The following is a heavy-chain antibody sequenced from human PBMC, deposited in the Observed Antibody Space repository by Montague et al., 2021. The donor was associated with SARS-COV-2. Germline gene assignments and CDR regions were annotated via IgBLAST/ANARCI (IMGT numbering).Heavy chain of an antibody. CDR1: GGSIKTYIW. D-gene: IGHD6-19*01. CDR2: ILHGGTA. V-gene: IGHV4-4*02. J-gene: IGHJ4*02. Sequence: SETLSLTCAVSGGSIKTYIWWSWVRQAPGKGLEWLGEILHGGTANYNPSLKSRVTISVDKSRNEFSLKLSSLTAADTAVYFCAKDVSLSVAALDSWGQGTLVTVSS. CDR3: AKDVSLSVAALDS.